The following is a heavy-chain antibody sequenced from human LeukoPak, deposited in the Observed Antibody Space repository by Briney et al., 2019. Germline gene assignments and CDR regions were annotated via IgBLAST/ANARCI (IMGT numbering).Heavy chain of an antibody. CDR2: IIPIFGTA. V-gene: IGHV1-69*13. CDR1: GGTFSSYA. J-gene: IGHJ5*02. CDR3: ARPNDFWSGSPFVP. Sequence: AASVKVSCKASGGTFSSYAISWVRQAPGQGLEWMGGIIPIFGTANYAQKFQGRVTITADESTSTAYMELSSLRSEDTAVYYCARPNDFWSGSPFVPWGQGTLVTVSS. D-gene: IGHD3-3*01.